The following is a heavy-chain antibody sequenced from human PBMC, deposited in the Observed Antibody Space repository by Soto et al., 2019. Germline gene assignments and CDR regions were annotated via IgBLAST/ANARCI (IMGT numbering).Heavy chain of an antibody. V-gene: IGHV1-18*01. Sequence: SLKGYRKTAGYAKTIYGSSWLNKAPGQGLEWMGWSSAYNGNTTYAKRRQGRVTMTTDTSTSTAYMELRSLRSDDTALYYCAREDGAAVAVHYWCQGTLVSV. D-gene: IGHD6-19*01. CDR2: SSAYNGNT. CDR3: AREDGAAVAVHY. J-gene: IGHJ4*02. CDR1: GYAKTIYG.